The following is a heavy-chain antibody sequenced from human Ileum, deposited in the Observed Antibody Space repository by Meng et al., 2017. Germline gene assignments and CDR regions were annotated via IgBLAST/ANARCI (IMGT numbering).Heavy chain of an antibody. CDR3: AGGRFDY. CDR2: MDSYGST. J-gene: IGHJ4*02. V-gene: IGHV3-66*02. Sequence: EVQLVESGGDLVRPGGSLRLSCAASGFTVSSTFMSWVRQAPGKGLEWVSKMDSYGSTYYADSVKGRFTISRDNSKNTVYLQMNSLRAEDTAVYYCAGGRFDYWGQGTLVTVSS. CDR1: GFTVSSTF.